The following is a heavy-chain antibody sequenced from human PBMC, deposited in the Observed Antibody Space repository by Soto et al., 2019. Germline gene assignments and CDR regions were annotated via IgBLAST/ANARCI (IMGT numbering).Heavy chain of an antibody. D-gene: IGHD3-16*01. J-gene: IGHJ6*02. V-gene: IGHV1-69*06. CDR1: GGTFSNHA. CDR2: IVPMFGTS. CDR3: ARGDDFDYYYGVDV. Sequence: QVQLVQSGAEVKKPGSSVKVSCKASGGTFSNHAISWVRQAPGQGLEWMGGIVPMFGTSNYAQKFQGRVTTTADKSTNTAYMELSSLISEDTAVYYCARGDDFDYYYGVDVWGQGTTVTVSS.